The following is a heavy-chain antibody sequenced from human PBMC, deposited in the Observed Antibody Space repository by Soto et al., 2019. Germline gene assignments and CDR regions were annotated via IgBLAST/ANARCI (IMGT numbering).Heavy chain of an antibody. V-gene: IGHV3-9*01. CDR3: AKDKVYSNYEHYFDY. CDR2: ISWHSGNL. D-gene: IGHD4-4*01. Sequence: EVQLVESGGGLVQPGRSLRLSCAASRFTFENYAMHWVRQAPGKGLEWVSGISWHSGNLGYADSVRGRFTISRDNAKNSLYLQMNSLRPEDTGLYYCAKDKVYSNYEHYFDYWGQGTLVTVSS. J-gene: IGHJ4*02. CDR1: RFTFENYA.